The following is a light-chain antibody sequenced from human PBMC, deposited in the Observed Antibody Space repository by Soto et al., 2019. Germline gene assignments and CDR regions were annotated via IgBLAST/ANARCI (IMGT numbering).Light chain of an antibody. J-gene: IGLJ1*01. V-gene: IGLV2-14*01. CDR2: EVS. CDR3: SSYRSTTTFGV. CDR1: SSDIGGYNY. Sequence: QSVPTPPASVSGSPGQSITISCTGTSSDIGGYNYVSWYQQHPGKAPKVVIYEVSNRPLGVSNRFSASKSGNTASLIISGLQADDEADYFCSSYRSTTTFGVFGTGTKVTVL.